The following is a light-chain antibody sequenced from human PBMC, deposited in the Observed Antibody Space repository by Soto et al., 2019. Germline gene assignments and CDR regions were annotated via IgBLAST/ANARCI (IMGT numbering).Light chain of an antibody. Sequence: EIVMTQSPATLSVSPGERATLSCRASQSVSSNLAWHQQKPGQAPRLLIYGASTRATGIPARFSGSGSGTEFTLTISSLQSEDFAVYYCQQYNNWTFGQGTKMEIK. J-gene: IGKJ1*01. V-gene: IGKV3-15*01. CDR2: GAS. CDR3: QQYNNWT. CDR1: QSVSSN.